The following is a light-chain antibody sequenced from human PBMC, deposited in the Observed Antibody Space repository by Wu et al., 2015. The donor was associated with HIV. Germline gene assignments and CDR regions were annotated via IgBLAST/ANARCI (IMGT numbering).Light chain of an antibody. CDR2: GAS. Sequence: EIVLTQSPVTLSLSPGERATLSCRANQILGRFLAWYQQKPGQSPRLLIYGASSRATGIPDRFSGSGSGTDFTLTISRLEPEDFAVYYCQQYGSSPTSFGQGTKLEIK. CDR3: QQYGSSPTS. CDR1: QILGRF. V-gene: IGKV3-20*01. J-gene: IGKJ2*03.